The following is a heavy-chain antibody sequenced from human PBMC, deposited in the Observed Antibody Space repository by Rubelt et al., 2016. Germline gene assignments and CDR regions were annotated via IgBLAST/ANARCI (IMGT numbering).Heavy chain of an antibody. V-gene: IGHV2-70*12. Sequence: QITLKESGPTRVKPTQTLTLTCTFSGFSLTTSGMCVNWIRQPPGKALEWLARIDWDDGKYYNTSLKTRLTISKDTSKSQEVLTMTDMDPKETATVYCTRSTRSAFWGGDCSDPIDGFDVWGHGTMVIVSS. CDR1: GFSLTTSGMC. CDR3: TRSTRSAFWGGDCSDPIDGFDV. J-gene: IGHJ3*01. CDR2: IDWDDGK. D-gene: IGHD2-21*02.